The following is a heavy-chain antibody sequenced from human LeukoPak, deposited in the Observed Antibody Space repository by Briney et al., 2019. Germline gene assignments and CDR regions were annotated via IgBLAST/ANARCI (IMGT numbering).Heavy chain of an antibody. V-gene: IGHV3-74*01. CDR1: GFTFSNYW. D-gene: IGHD3-3*01. J-gene: IGHJ4*02. CDR3: ATSDYDSRYYFDF. Sequence: PGGSLRLSCAASGFTFSNYWMHWVRQAPGKGLVWVSRINSDGSITDYADSVKGRFTMSRDNAKNTLYLQVNTLRAEDTAVYYCATSDYDSRYYFDFWGQGTLVTASS. CDR2: INSDGSIT.